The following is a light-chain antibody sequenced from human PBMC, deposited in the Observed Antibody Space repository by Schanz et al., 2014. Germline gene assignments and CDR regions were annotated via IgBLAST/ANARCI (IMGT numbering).Light chain of an antibody. V-gene: IGLV2-8*01. CDR2: DVS. CDR1: SSDVGGYDY. J-gene: IGLJ3*02. Sequence: QSALTQPPSASGSPGQSVTISCTGTSSDVGGYDYVSWYRQHPGKAPKLMIYDVSKRPSGVPDRFSGSKSGNTASLTISGLQAEDEADYYCCSYAGSTTYWLFGGGTKLTVL. CDR3: CSYAGSTTYWL.